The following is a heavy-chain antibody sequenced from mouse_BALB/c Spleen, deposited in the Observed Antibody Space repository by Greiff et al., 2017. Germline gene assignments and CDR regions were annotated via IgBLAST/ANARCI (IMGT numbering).Heavy chain of an antibody. CDR3: ARTHYYDSSSYWYFDV. J-gene: IGHJ1*01. D-gene: IGHD1-1*01. CDR2: ISNLAYSI. Sequence: DVHLVESGGGLVQPGGSRKLSCAASGFTFSDYGMAWVRHAPGKGPEWVAFISNLAYSIYYADTVTGRFTIYRENAKNTLYLEMRSLRSEDTAMYYCARTHYYDSSSYWYFDVWGAGTTVTVSS. CDR1: GFTFSDYG. V-gene: IGHV5-15*02.